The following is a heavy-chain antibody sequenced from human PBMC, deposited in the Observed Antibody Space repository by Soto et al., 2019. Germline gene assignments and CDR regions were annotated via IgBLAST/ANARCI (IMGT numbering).Heavy chain of an antibody. J-gene: IGHJ6*02. V-gene: IGHV3-23*01. CDR1: GFTFSSYA. D-gene: IGHD2-8*02. CDR2: ISGSGGST. Sequence: GGSLRLSCAASGFTFSSYAMSWVRQAPGKGLEWVSAISGSGGSTYYADSVKGQVTISADKSINTAYLQWSSLKASDTAMYYCARQGSTGGMYFYGMAVWGQGTTVTVSS. CDR3: ARQGSTGGMYFYGMAV.